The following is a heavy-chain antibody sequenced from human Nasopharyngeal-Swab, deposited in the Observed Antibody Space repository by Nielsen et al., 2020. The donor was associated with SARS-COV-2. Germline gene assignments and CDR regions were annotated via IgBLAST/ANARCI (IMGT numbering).Heavy chain of an antibody. CDR2: INPSGGST. Sequence: ASVKVSCKASGYTFTSYYMHWVRQAPGQGLEGMGIINPSGGSTSYAQKFQGRVTMTRGTSTSTVYMELSSLRSEDTAVYYCARVPTVGGDYTDGDHWFDPWGQGTLVTVSS. CDR1: GYTFTSYY. D-gene: IGHD4-17*01. J-gene: IGHJ5*02. V-gene: IGHV1-46*01. CDR3: ARVPTVGGDYTDGDHWFDP.